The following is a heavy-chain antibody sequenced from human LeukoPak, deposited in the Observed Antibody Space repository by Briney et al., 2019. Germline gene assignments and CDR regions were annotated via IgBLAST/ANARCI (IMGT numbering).Heavy chain of an antibody. J-gene: IGHJ4*02. V-gene: IGHV3-21*01. Sequence: PWGSLRLSCAASGFTFSSYSMNWVRQAPGRGLEWVSSISSSSSYIYYADSVKGRFTISRDNAKNSLYLQMNSLRAEDTAVYYCARDVGKMTTVTFDYWGQGTLVTVSS. CDR3: ARDVGKMTTVTFDY. CDR2: ISSSSSYI. CDR1: GFTFSSYS. D-gene: IGHD4-17*01.